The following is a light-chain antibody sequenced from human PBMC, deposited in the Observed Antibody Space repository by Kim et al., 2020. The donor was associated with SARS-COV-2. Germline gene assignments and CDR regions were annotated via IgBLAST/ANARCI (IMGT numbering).Light chain of an antibody. Sequence: ELTQPPSASGTPGQRVTISCSGSSSNIGSNPVNWYQHLPGMAPKLLIYNNNQRPSGVPDRISGSKSGTSASLAISGLRSEDEAIYHCAAWDNTLFVVFGGGTQLTVL. J-gene: IGLJ2*01. CDR2: NNN. V-gene: IGLV1-44*01. CDR3: AAWDNTLFVV. CDR1: SSNIGSNP.